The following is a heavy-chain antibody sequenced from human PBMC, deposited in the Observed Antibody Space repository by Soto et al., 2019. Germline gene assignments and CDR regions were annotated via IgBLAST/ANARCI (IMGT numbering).Heavy chain of an antibody. D-gene: IGHD3-3*01. CDR2: IMPTFGSA. V-gene: IGHV1-69*06. Sequence: SVKVSCKASGGSFSSHGIAWVRQVPGQGLEWVGGIMPTFGSATYAPKFQGRVTITADKSTSTAYMELRSLRSEDTAVYYCATERSAQYFDYWGQGNLVTVSS. CDR3: ATERSAQYFDY. J-gene: IGHJ4*02. CDR1: GGSFSSHG.